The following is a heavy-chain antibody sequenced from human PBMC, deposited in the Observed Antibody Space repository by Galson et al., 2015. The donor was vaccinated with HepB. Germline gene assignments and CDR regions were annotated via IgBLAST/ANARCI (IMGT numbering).Heavy chain of an antibody. CDR2: MSYDGSNE. V-gene: IGHV3-30-3*01. CDR3: GRVVDTALIDYYGMDV. CDR1: GFTFSNFV. D-gene: IGHD5-18*01. Sequence: SLRLSCAASGFTFSNFVMNWVRQAPGKGLEWVAVMSYDGSNEYYADSVRGRFTISRDNSKNTLHLQMNSLKAEDTAVYYCGRVVDTALIDYYGMDVWGQGTTVIVSS. J-gene: IGHJ6*02.